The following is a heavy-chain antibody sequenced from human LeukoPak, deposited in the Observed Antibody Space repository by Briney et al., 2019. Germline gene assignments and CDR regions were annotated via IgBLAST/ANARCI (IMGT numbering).Heavy chain of an antibody. Sequence: GRSLRLSCAASGFTFSSYAMHWVRQAPGKGLEWVAIISYDGSNKNYADSVKGRFTISRDNSKNTLYLQMNSLRTEDTAVYYCAREMIPALYYYYYMDVWGKGTTVTVSS. D-gene: IGHD2-2*01. CDR1: GFTFSSYA. CDR3: AREMIPALYYYYYMDV. CDR2: ISYDGSNK. J-gene: IGHJ6*03. V-gene: IGHV3-30-3*01.